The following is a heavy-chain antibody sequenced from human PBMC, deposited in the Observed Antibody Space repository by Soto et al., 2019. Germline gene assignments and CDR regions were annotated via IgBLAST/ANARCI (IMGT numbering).Heavy chain of an antibody. V-gene: IGHV3-7*04. CDR3: ARSRYLEY. J-gene: IGHJ4*02. CDR2: IKQDGSEK. D-gene: IGHD1-20*01. Sequence: GGSLRVSCAVSGFTFSNYWMSWVRQAPGKGLEWVANIKQDGSEKNYVDSVEGRFTISRDNAKNSLYLQMNSLRAEDTAVYYCARSRYLEYWGQGTLVTVSS. CDR1: GFTFSNYW.